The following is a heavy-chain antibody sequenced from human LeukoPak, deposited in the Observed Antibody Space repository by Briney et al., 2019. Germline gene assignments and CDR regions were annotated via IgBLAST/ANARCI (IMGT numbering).Heavy chain of an antibody. CDR3: ARRSSGSPPYYFDY. V-gene: IGHV3-23*01. Sequence: PGGSLRLFCAASGFTFSSYAMSWVRQAPGKGREWVSAISGSGGSTYYADSVKGRFTISRDNSKNTLYLQMNSLRAEDTAVYYCARRSSGSPPYYFDYWGQGTLVTVSS. J-gene: IGHJ4*02. CDR2: ISGSGGST. D-gene: IGHD1-26*01. CDR1: GFTFSSYA.